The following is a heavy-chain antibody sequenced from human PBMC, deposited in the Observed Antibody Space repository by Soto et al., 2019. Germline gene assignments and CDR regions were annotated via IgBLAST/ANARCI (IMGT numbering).Heavy chain of an antibody. CDR1: GFTFSDYY. D-gene: IGHD6-25*01. V-gene: IGHV3-11*01. J-gene: IGHJ3*02. CDR2: ISSSGSTI. Sequence: GGSLRLSCAASGFTFSDYYMSWIRQAPGKGLEWVSYISSSGSTIYYADSVKGRFTISRDNAKNSLYLQMNSLRAEDTAVYYCARSPFYPRSGAFDIWGQGTMVTVSS. CDR3: ARSPFYPRSGAFDI.